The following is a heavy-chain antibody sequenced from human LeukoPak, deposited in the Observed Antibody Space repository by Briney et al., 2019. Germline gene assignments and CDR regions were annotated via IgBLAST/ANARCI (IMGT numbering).Heavy chain of an antibody. CDR2: IIPILGIA. V-gene: IGHV1-69*04. CDR3: ARDRGAPTPDAY. CDR1: GYTFTSYG. Sequence: GASVKVSCKASGYTFTSYGISWVRQAPGQGLEWMGRIIPILGIANYAQKFQGRVTITADKSTSTAYMELSSLRSEDTAVYYCARDRGAPTPDAYWGQGTLATVSS. D-gene: IGHD1-14*01. J-gene: IGHJ4*02.